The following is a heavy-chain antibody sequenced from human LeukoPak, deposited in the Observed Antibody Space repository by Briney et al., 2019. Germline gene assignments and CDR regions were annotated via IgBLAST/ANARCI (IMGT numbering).Heavy chain of an antibody. Sequence: SQTLSPSSAISGDRVSSNSAAWNWNRQSPSRGLEWLGRTYYRSEWYSDYAVSVKSRITINPDTSKNQFSLQLNSVTPEDTAVYYCAREQVYFDYSGQETLVSVSS. CDR3: AREQVYFDY. CDR2: TYYRSEWYS. V-gene: IGHV6-1*01. CDR1: GDRVSSNSAA. J-gene: IGHJ4*02.